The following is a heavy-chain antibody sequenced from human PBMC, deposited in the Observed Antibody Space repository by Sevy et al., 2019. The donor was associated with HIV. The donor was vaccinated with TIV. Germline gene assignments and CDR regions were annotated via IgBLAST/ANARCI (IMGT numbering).Heavy chain of an antibody. CDR3: ASFGRLLIISGDVFEI. V-gene: IGHV4-38-2*01. Sequence: SETLSLTCAVSAYSVSSAYSWGWIRQPPGKGLEWIGNIYQSGNTYYTPSLKSRVTISVDTSNNQFSLRLTSVTAADTAVYYWASFGRLLIISGDVFEIWGQGTMVTVSS. CDR1: AYSVSSAYS. CDR2: IYQSGNT. D-gene: IGHD3-9*01. J-gene: IGHJ3*02.